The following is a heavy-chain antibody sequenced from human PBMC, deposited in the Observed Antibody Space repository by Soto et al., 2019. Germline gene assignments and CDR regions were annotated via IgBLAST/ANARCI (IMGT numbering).Heavy chain of an antibody. J-gene: IGHJ6*03. CDR1: GYTFTSYG. Sequence: ASVTVSCKASGYTFTSYGISWVRQAPGQGLEWMGWISAYNGNTNYAQKLQGRVTMTTDTSTSTAYMELRSLRSDDTAVYYCARASTFRPRYYYYMDVWGKGTTVTVSS. CDR3: ARASTFRPRYYYYMDV. CDR2: ISAYNGNT. V-gene: IGHV1-18*01.